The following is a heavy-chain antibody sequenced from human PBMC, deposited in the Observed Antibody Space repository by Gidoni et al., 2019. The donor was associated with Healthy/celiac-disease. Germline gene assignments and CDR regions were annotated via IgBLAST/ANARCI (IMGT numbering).Heavy chain of an antibody. D-gene: IGHD1-26*01. V-gene: IGHV3-30*18. J-gene: IGHJ4*02. CDR1: GFTFSSYG. CDR3: AKSIVGATLGYFDY. Sequence: QVQLVESGGGVVQPGRSLRLSCAAPGFTFSSYGMHWVRLAPGKGLEGVAVISYDGSNKYYADSVKGRFTISRDNSKNTLYLQMNSLRAEDTAVYYCAKSIVGATLGYFDYWGQGTLVTVSS. CDR2: ISYDGSNK.